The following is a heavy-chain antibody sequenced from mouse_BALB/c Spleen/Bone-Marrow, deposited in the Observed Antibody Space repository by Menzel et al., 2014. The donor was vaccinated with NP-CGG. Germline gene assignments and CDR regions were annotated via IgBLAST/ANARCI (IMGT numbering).Heavy chain of an antibody. J-gene: IGHJ2*02. Sequence: VQLQQSGAELVKPGASVKLSCTASGFNIKDTYMHWVKQRPEQGLEWIGRIDPANGNTKYDPKFKGKATFTADTSSNTAYMQLSSLTSEDSAVYYCARGISYHFDYWGQGTSLTVSS. D-gene: IGHD5-1*01. CDR1: GFNIKDTY. CDR3: ARGISYHFDY. V-gene: IGHV14-3*02. CDR2: IDPANGNT.